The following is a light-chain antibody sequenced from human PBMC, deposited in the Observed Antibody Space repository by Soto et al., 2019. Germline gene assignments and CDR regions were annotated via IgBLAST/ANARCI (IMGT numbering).Light chain of an antibody. V-gene: IGKV3D-20*02. Sequence: IVFTQAPGIPPSPPGERDTLSCRASQSVSSSYLAWFQQRPGQAPRLLIYDASNRATGIPARFSGRGSGTDFTLTISSLEPEDFAVYYCQQRSSAITFGQGTRLE. CDR2: DAS. CDR1: QSVSSSY. CDR3: QQRSSAIT. J-gene: IGKJ5*01.